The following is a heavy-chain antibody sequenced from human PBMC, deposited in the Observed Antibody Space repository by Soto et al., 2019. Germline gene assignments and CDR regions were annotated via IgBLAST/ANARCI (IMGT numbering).Heavy chain of an antibody. V-gene: IGHV1-69*01. D-gene: IGHD1-7*01. CDR2: IIPIFGTA. CDR1: GGTFSSYA. CDR3: ARGGTFLELPGSNWFDP. Sequence: QVQLVQSGAEVKKPGSSVKVSCKASGGTFSSYAISWVRQAPGQGLEWMGGIIPIFGTANYAQKFQGRVTITADEPTSTAYMELSSLRSEDTAVYYCARGGTFLELPGSNWFDPWGQGTLVTVSS. J-gene: IGHJ5*02.